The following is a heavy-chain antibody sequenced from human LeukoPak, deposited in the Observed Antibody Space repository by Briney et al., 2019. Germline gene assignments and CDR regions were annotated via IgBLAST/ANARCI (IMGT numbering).Heavy chain of an antibody. V-gene: IGHV1-69*04. CDR2: IIPILGIA. J-gene: IGHJ4*02. Sequence: SVKVSCKASGGTFSSYAISWVRQAPGQGLEWMGRIIPILGIANYAQKFQGRVTITADKSTSTAYMELSSLRSEDTAVYYCARDQGLSYYGSGREIGYWGQGTLVTVSS. CDR1: GGTFSSYA. CDR3: ARDQGLSYYGSGREIGY. D-gene: IGHD3-10*01.